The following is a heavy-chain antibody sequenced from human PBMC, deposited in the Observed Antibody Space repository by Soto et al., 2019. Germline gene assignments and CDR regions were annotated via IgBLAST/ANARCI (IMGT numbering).Heavy chain of an antibody. CDR1: GYRFNKYW. CDR2: IYPSNSGT. CDR3: ARYFYYGGNSETFDI. D-gene: IGHD2-21*02. Sequence: PGEALKISCKVSGYRFNKYWIAWVRQMPGKGLEWMGIIYPSNSGTRYSPSFQGQVTISADESISTAYLQWSSLKASDTAMYYCARYFYYGGNSETFDICGQRTMVTVSS. J-gene: IGHJ3*02. V-gene: IGHV5-51*01.